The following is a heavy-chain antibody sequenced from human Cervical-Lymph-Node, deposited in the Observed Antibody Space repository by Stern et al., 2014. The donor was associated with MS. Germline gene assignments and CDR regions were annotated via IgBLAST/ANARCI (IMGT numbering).Heavy chain of an antibody. D-gene: IGHD3-16*01. J-gene: IGHJ4*02. CDR3: ARAPTYSQHLLN. CDR2: ISSDGSST. V-gene: IGHV3-74*02. CDR1: GFIFSSYW. Sequence: EVQLEESGGGLVQPGGSLRLSCAASGFIFSSYWMHWVRQIPGKGLLWVSRISSDGSSTNYADSVKGRFTISRDNAKNTVYLQMDSLRVEDTAVYYCARAPTYSQHLLNWGQGTLVTVSS.